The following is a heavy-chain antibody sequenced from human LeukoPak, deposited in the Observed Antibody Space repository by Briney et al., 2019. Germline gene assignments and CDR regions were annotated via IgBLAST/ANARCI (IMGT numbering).Heavy chain of an antibody. D-gene: IGHD3-3*01. CDR3: ARAVRYYDFSTPQIDY. Sequence: PGGSLRLSCAASGFTFSSYWMHWVRQAPGKGLVWVSRINSDGSSTSYADSVKGRFTISRDNAKNTLYLQMNSLRVEDTAVYYCARAVRYYDFSTPQIDYWGQGTLVTVSS. CDR1: GFTFSSYW. V-gene: IGHV3-74*01. J-gene: IGHJ4*02. CDR2: INSDGSST.